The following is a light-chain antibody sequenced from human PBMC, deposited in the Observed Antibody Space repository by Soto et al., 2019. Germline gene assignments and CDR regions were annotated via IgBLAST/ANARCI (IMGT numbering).Light chain of an antibody. CDR3: QVWDGSSDHYV. Sequence: SYELTQPPSVSVAPGQTARIPCGGNNIGSMAVHWYQQKPGRAPVLVVYDDSDRPSGIPERFSGSNSGNTATLTIRRVEVGDEADYYCQVWDGSSDHYVFGTGTKVTVL. V-gene: IGLV3-21*02. J-gene: IGLJ1*01. CDR2: DDS. CDR1: NIGSMA.